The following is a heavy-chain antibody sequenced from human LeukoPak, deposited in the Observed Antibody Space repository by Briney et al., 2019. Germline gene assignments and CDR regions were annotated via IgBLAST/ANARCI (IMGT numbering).Heavy chain of an antibody. CDR3: AKGLYDYALDV. V-gene: IGHV3-23*01. Sequence: GGSLRLSCAASGFTFSNDAMSWVRQAPGKGLEWVSIISDSGGSTDYADSVKGRFTISRDNSKNTLYLQMNSLRAEDTAIYYCAKGLYDYALDVWGQGTAVTVSS. J-gene: IGHJ6*02. CDR2: ISDSGGST. CDR1: GFTFSNDA.